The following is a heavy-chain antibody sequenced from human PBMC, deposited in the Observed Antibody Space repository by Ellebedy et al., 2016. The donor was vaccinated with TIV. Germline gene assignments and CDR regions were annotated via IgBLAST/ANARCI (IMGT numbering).Heavy chain of an antibody. Sequence: GESLKISCAASGFTFSSYAMHWVRQAPGKGLEWVAVISYDGSNKYYADSVKGRFTISRDNSKNTLYLQMNSLRAEDTAVYYCAREWSVATMTGNYYYGMDVWGQGTTVTVSS. CDR2: ISYDGSNK. V-gene: IGHV3-30*04. D-gene: IGHD5-12*01. J-gene: IGHJ6*02. CDR1: GFTFSSYA. CDR3: AREWSVATMTGNYYYGMDV.